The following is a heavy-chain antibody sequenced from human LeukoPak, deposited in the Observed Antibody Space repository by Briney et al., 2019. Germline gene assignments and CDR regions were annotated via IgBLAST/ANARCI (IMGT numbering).Heavy chain of an antibody. J-gene: IGHJ4*02. CDR3: ARGNGFLEWLFDY. Sequence: GGSLRLSCAASGFTFSSYGMHWVRQAPGKGLEWVSSISSSSSYIYYADSVKGRFTISRDNAKNSLYLQMNSLRAEDTAVYYCARGNGFLEWLFDYWGQGTLVTVSS. CDR1: GFTFSSYG. CDR2: ISSSSSYI. V-gene: IGHV3-21*01. D-gene: IGHD3-3*01.